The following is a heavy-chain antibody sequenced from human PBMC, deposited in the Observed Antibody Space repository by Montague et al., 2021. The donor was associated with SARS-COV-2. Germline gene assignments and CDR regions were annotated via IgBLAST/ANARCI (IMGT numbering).Heavy chain of an antibody. V-gene: IGHV4-4*07. CDR1: GGSIGNYY. D-gene: IGHD3-10*01. CDR2: IYASGNT. J-gene: IGHJ6*02. CDR3: ARVRYYGSGTSLGMDV. Sequence: SETLSLTCTVSGGSIGNYYWSWIRQPAGKGLEWIGRIYASGNTNYNPSLKSRVTMSVDTPKNQFSLKLSSVTAADTAVYYCARVRYYGSGTSLGMDVWGQGTTVTVSS.